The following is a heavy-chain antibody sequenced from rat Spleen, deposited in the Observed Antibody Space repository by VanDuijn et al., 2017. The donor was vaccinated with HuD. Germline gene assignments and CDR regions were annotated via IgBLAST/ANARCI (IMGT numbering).Heavy chain of an antibody. V-gene: IGHV5S10*01. CDR3: ATDRNKERFAY. CDR1: GFTFSDYN. CDR2: IIYDSSGI. D-gene: IGHD1-10*01. J-gene: IGHJ3*01. Sequence: EVQLVESGGGLVQPERSLKLSCAASGFTFSDYNMAWVRQAPKKGLEWVATIIYDSSGIYYRNSVKGRFTLSRDNTRNTLYLQMDSLRSEDTATYYCATDRNKERFAYWGQGTLVTVSS.